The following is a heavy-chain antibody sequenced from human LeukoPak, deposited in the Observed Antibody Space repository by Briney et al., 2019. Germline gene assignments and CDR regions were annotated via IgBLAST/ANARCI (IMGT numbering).Heavy chain of an antibody. V-gene: IGHV1-46*01. D-gene: IGHD3-9*01. CDR3: ARIRGLTGYLDY. CDR1: GYTFTNYY. Sequence: EASVKVSCKASGYTFTNYYMHWVRQAPGQGLEWMGIINPSGGSTSYAQKFQGRVIMTRDMSTSTVYMELSSLRSEDTAVYYCARIRGLTGYLDYWGQGTLVTVSS. J-gene: IGHJ4*02. CDR2: INPSGGST.